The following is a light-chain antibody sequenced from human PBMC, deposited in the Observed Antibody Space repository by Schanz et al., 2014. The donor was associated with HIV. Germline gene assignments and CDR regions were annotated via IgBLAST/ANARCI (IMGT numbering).Light chain of an antibody. Sequence: QLVLTQPPSASGTPGQRVTISCSGSSSNVGSNTVNWYQHLPGTAPQLLMYANNQRASGVPDRFSGSGSGTSASLAITGLRSEDEADYYCAGWDDSLKVWVFGGGTKLTVL. V-gene: IGLV1-44*01. CDR2: ANN. CDR3: AGWDDSLKVWV. J-gene: IGLJ3*02. CDR1: SSNVGSNT.